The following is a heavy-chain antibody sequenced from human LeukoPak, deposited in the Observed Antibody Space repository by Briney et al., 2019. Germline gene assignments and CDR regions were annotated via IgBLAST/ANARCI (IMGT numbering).Heavy chain of an antibody. Sequence: GASVKVSCKASGGTFSSHAISWVRQAPGQGLEWMGGIIPIFGTANYAQKFQGRVTITADESTSTAYMELSSLRSEDTAVYYCASGVRFLEWLNAFDIWGQGTMVTVSS. CDR3: ASGVRFLEWLNAFDI. J-gene: IGHJ3*02. CDR2: IIPIFGTA. CDR1: GGTFSSHA. V-gene: IGHV1-69*13. D-gene: IGHD3-3*01.